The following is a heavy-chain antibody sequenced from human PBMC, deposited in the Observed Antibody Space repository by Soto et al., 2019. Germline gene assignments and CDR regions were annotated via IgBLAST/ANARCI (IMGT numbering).Heavy chain of an antibody. J-gene: IGHJ4*02. CDR3: VKGEYYYDSSGYSPFDY. D-gene: IGHD3-22*01. Sequence: GGSLVLSCSSSGLTVPSYAIHWVLQAPGKGLEYVSSISTNGGSTHYADSVKGRFTISRDNSKNTQYLQMSSLRADDTAVYYCVKGEYYYDSSGYSPFDYWGQGT. V-gene: IGHV3-64D*06. CDR2: ISTNGGST. CDR1: GLTVPSYA.